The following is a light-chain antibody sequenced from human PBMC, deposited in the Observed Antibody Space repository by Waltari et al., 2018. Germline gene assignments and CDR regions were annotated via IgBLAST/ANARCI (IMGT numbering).Light chain of an antibody. CDR3: QHYVSLPVT. Sequence: EIVLTQSPGTLSLSPGERATPSCRASQSLSIYLAWYQQKPGRDPRHLIYHASSRATGVPDRFSGSGSGTDFSLTISRLEPEDFAVYYCQHYVSLPVTFGQGTKVEIK. CDR1: QSLSIY. J-gene: IGKJ1*01. V-gene: IGKV3-20*01. CDR2: HAS.